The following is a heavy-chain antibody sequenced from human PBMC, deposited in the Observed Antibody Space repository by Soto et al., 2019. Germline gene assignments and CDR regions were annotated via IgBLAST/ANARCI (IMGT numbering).Heavy chain of an antibody. D-gene: IGHD6-13*01. J-gene: IGHJ4*02. CDR1: GFTFGNYA. CDR3: AKIASSTRDHIDH. V-gene: IGHV3-23*01. CDR2: VSGSGSNT. Sequence: EVQSLESGGGLVQPGGSLRLSCAASGFTFGNYAMNWVRQAPGKGLEWVSGVSGSGSNTYCADSVKGRFTISRDNSKNTLYLQMTSLTVEDTAVYYCAKIASSTRDHIDHWGQGTLVTVSS.